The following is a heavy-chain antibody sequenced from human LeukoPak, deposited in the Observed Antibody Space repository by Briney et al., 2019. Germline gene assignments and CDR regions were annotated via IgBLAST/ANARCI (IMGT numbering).Heavy chain of an antibody. CDR2: IYYSGST. CDR1: GGSISSYY. J-gene: IGHJ4*02. Sequence: PSETLSLTCTVSGGSISSYYWSWIRQPPGKGLEWIGYIYYSGSTNYNPSLKSRVTISVDTSKNQFSLKLSSVTAADTAVYYCASAGGHFDWSHYWGQGTLVTVSS. CDR3: ASAGGHFDWSHY. D-gene: IGHD3-9*01. V-gene: IGHV4-59*12.